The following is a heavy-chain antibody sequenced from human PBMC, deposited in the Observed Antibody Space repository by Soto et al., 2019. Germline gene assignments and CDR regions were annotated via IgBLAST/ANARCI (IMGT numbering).Heavy chain of an antibody. Sequence: QVQLVEPGGAVFRPGRSLSLPCAALGFTFSSYGWHWVGQPPAKGLEGVAVISYDGSNKYYADSVKGRFTISRDNSKNTLYLQMNSLRAEDTAVYYCAKETYSGPLDYWGQGTLVTVSS. V-gene: IGHV3-30*18. D-gene: IGHD2-15*01. CDR3: AKETYSGPLDY. J-gene: IGHJ4*02. CDR2: ISYDGSNK. CDR1: GFTFSSYG.